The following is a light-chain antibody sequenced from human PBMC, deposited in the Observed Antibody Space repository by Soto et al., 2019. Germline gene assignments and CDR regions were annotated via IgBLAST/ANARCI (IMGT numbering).Light chain of an antibody. CDR1: SGHSRYA. V-gene: IGLV4-69*01. Sequence: QLVLTQSPSASASLGASVKLTCTLSSGHSRYAIAWHQQQPEKGPRSLMKLNSDGSHSKGDGIPDRFSGSSSGAERYLTSSRLQSEDEADYCCQTWGTGTVVFGGGTKLTVL. J-gene: IGLJ2*01. CDR2: LNSDGSH. CDR3: QTWGTGTVV.